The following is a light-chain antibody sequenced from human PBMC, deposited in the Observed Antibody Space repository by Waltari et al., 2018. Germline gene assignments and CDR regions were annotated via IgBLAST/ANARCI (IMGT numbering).Light chain of an antibody. V-gene: IGKV1-39*01. J-gene: IGKJ1*01. Sequence: TFRASQSIGNYVNWYQQEPGKAPKLLIYAAFSLQSGVPARFSGSGFGTDFTLTISSLQPEDFATYYCQQSHSTPRTFGQGTKVEIK. CDR3: QQSHSTPRT. CDR1: QSIGNY. CDR2: AAF.